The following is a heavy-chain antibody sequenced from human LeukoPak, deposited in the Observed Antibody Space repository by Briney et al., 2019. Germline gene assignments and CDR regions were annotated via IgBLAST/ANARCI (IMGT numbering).Heavy chain of an antibody. D-gene: IGHD3/OR15-3a*01. J-gene: IGHJ4*02. V-gene: IGHV3-30*04. CDR3: AKRGLV. CDR2: ISDDGSKK. CDR1: GFTFSNYA. Sequence: PGGSLRLSCAASGFTFSNYAMHWVRQAPGKGLEWVAVISDDGSKKYYADSVKGRVTISRDNSKNTLYLQMHSLRAEDTALYYCAKRGLVWGQGTLVTVSS.